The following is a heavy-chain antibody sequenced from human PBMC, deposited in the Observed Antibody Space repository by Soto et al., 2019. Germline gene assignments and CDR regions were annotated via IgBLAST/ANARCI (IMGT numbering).Heavy chain of an antibody. J-gene: IGHJ3*02. CDR1: GFSFSTGRVG. CDR2: IYWDDDK. CDR3: AHRPPGDAFDI. Sequence: QITLKESGPTLVKPTQTLTLTCTFSGFSFSTGRVGVGWIRQPPGKALEWLALIYWDDDKRYSPPLKNRLTITKDTSKNQVVLTMTNMDPVDTATYYCAHRPPGDAFDIWGQGTMVTVSS. V-gene: IGHV2-5*02.